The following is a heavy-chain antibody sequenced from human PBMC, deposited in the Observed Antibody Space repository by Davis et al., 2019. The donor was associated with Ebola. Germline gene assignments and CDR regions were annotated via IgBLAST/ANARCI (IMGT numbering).Heavy chain of an antibody. CDR1: GGSISSGGYY. CDR2: IYYSGST. CDR3: AREVPETYYYDSSGYGDAFDI. Sequence: LRLSCTVSGGSISSGGYYWSWIRQHPGKGLEWIGYIYYSGSTYYNPSLKSRVTISVDTSKNQFSLKLSSVTAADTAVYYCAREVPETYYYDSSGYGDAFDIWGQGTMVTVSS. V-gene: IGHV4-31*03. D-gene: IGHD3-22*01. J-gene: IGHJ3*02.